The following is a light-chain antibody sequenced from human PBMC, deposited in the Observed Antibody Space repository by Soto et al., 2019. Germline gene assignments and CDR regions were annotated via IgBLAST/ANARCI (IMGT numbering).Light chain of an antibody. CDR3: QQRKNWPIT. Sequence: EIVLTRSPATLSLSPGERATLSCRASQSVSTSLIWYQQRPGQPPRLLIYDASNRATGIPARFSGSGSGTDFTLTISSLEPEDFAVYYCQQRKNWPITFGQGTRLEIK. CDR2: DAS. J-gene: IGKJ5*01. V-gene: IGKV3-11*01. CDR1: QSVSTS.